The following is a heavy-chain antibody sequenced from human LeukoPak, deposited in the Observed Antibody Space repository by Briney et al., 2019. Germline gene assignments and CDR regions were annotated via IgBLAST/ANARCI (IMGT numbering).Heavy chain of an antibody. V-gene: IGHV4-4*02. J-gene: IGHJ3*02. CDR1: GGSISSNNW. CDR3: ARGQIRRRAYYYDSSGLRTGAFDI. D-gene: IGHD3-22*01. CDR2: IYHSGTT. Sequence: PSETLSLTCAVSGGSISSNNWWNWVRQAPGKGLEWIGEIYHSGTTNYNPSLKSRVTISIDKSKNQFSLKLSSVTAADTAVYYCARGQIRRRAYYYDSSGLRTGAFDIWGQGTMVTVSS.